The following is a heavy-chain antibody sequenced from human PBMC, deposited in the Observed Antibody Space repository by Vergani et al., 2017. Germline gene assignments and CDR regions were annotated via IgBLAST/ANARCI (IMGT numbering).Heavy chain of an antibody. CDR3: ATQAGGYNFVHNFDH. D-gene: IGHD5-24*01. J-gene: IGHJ4*02. CDR2: IYYSGST. CDR1: GGSISGSSYY. Sequence: QLQLQESGPGLVKTSETLSLTCTVPGGSISGSSYYWAWIRQPPGKGLEWIAGIYYSGSTYYNPSLQSRVAISVDTSKNQFSMELTSVTAPDTAAYFCATQAGGYNFVHNFDHWGQGTQVTVSS. V-gene: IGHV4-39*01.